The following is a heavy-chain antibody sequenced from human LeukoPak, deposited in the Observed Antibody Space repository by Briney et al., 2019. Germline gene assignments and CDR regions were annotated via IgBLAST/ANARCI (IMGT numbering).Heavy chain of an antibody. Sequence: PSETLSLTCTVSGGSISSSSYYWGWIRQPSGKGPEWIGSIYCSGSTYYNPSLKSRVTISVDTSKNQFSLKLSSVTAADTAVYYCARETAESDITMIVVDPWGDYYYYMDVWGKGTTVTVSS. V-gene: IGHV4-39*07. CDR2: IYCSGST. CDR1: GGSISSSSYY. CDR3: ARETAESDITMIVVDPWGDYYYYMDV. D-gene: IGHD3-22*01. J-gene: IGHJ6*03.